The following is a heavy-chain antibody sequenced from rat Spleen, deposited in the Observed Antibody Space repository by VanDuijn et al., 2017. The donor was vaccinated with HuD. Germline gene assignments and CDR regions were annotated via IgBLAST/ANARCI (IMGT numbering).Heavy chain of an antibody. CDR2: ISYSGST. V-gene: IGHV3-1*01. D-gene: IGHD1-12*02. CDR1: GDSISSNF. J-gene: IGHJ2*01. CDR3: ARQAITMMVLITTHYFDY. Sequence: EVQLQESGPGLVKPSQSLSLTCSVTGDSISSNFWGWIRKFPGNKMEWMGYISYSGSTDYNPSLKSRISITRATSKNQFFLQVNSVTTEDTATYYCARQAITMMVLITTHYFDYWGQGVMVTVSS.